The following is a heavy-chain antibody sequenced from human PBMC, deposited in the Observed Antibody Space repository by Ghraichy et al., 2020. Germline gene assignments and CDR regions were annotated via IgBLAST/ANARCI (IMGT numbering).Heavy chain of an antibody. CDR1: GGSISSGGYF. CDR3: ARGLGYCSGSRCYTYHGMDV. Sequence: SQTLSLTCAVSGGSISSGGYFWSWIRQHPGKGLERVGESFYSGTTYYNPSLKSRATILIDTSKNQLFLQLSSVTAADTAVYYCARGLGYCSGSRCYTYHGMDVWGQGTTVAVSS. V-gene: IGHV4-31*02. J-gene: IGHJ6*02. D-gene: IGHD2-15*01. CDR2: SFYSGTT.